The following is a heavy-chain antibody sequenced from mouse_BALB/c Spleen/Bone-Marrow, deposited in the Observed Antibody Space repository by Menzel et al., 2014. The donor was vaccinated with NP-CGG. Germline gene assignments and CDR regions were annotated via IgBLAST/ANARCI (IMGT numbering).Heavy chain of an antibody. CDR1: GYTFTSYW. CDR2: IDPSDSET. Sequence: VKLVESGAELVKPGAPVKLSCKASGYTFTSYWMNWVKQRPGRGLEWIGRIDPSDSETHYNQKFKDKATLTVDKSSSTAYIQLSSLTSEDSAVYCCARSGGNYVSFAYWGQGALFTVSA. J-gene: IGHJ3*01. D-gene: IGHD2-1*01. CDR3: ARSGGNYVSFAY. V-gene: IGHV1-69*02.